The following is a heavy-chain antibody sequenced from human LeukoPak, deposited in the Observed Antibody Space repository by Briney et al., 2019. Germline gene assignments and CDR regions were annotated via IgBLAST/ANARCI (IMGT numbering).Heavy chain of an antibody. CDR3: ARDRLYYGMDV. Sequence: SSETLSLTCTVSGGSISSGGYYWSWIRQHPGKGLEWIGYIYYGGSTYYNPSLKSRVTISVDTSKNQFSLKLSSVTAADTAVYYCARDRLYYGMDVWGQGTTVTVSS. V-gene: IGHV4-31*03. CDR1: GGSISSGGYY. J-gene: IGHJ6*02. CDR2: IYYGGST.